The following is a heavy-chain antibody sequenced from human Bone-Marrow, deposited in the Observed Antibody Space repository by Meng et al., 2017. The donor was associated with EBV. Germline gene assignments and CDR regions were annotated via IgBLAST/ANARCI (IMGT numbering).Heavy chain of an antibody. V-gene: IGHV1-18*01. CDR1: CYTFTSYG. CDR3: ARSYNSGNIPDRFDS. D-gene: IGHD1-26*01. CDR2: ISVYNDIT. Sequence: VQLGAKLKKPGASVKVSCKASCYTFTSYGISWVRQAPGKGLEWMGWISVYNDITNFAQKFQDRLTVTTDTSTTTAYMELRSLRSDDTAVYYCARSYNSGNIPDRFDSWGQGTLVTVSS. J-gene: IGHJ5*01.